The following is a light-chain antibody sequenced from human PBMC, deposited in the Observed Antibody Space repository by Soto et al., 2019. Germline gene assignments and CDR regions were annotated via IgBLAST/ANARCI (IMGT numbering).Light chain of an antibody. Sequence: DIQMSESPASLSASVGDRVTISCRASQTISTFLNWYQQKPGTAPRLLIYRASSVQSGVPPRFSGSGSGRDFTFTISRLQPEDIATYYCQQYENLPTFGQGTRLEIK. CDR3: QQYENLPT. CDR1: QTISTF. J-gene: IGKJ5*01. CDR2: RAS. V-gene: IGKV1-33*01.